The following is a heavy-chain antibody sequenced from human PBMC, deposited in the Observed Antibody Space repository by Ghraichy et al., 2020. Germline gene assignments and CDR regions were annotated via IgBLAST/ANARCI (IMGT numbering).Heavy chain of an antibody. D-gene: IGHD6-19*01. CDR3: AKEGIAVAGTMGEFDY. J-gene: IGHJ4*02. CDR2: ISGSGGST. V-gene: IGHV3-23*01. Sequence: GGSLRLSCAASGFTFSSYAMSWVRQAPGKGLEWVSAISGSGGSTYYADSVKGRFTISRDNSKNTLYLQMNSLRAEDTAVYYCAKEGIAVAGTMGEFDYWGQGTLVTVSS. CDR1: GFTFSSYA.